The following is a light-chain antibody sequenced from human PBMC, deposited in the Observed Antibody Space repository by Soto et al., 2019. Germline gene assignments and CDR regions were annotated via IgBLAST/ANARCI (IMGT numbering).Light chain of an antibody. CDR1: QSVSSNN. J-gene: IGKJ5*01. CDR3: QQYDNSIT. CDR2: GAS. V-gene: IGKV3-20*01. Sequence: EIVLTQSPGTLSLSPGETATLSCRASQSVSSNNLAWYHQKPGQAPRLLIYGASSRATGIPDRFSGSGSGTEYALTISRLEPEDVAVYYCQQYDNSITFGQGTRLEIE.